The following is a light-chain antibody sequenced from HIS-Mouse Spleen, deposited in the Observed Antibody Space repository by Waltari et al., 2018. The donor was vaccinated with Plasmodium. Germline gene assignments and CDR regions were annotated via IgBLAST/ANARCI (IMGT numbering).Light chain of an antibody. CDR2: DVS. CDR1: STDVGGYHY. CDR3: CSYAGSYTLV. Sequence: QSALTQPRSVSGSSGQSVTIPSTCTSTDVGGYHYVSWYQPHPGQAPKLMSYDVSKRPSGVPDRFSGSKSGNTASLTISGLQAEDEADYYCCSYAGSYTLVFGGGTKLTVL. V-gene: IGLV2-11*01. J-gene: IGLJ2*01.